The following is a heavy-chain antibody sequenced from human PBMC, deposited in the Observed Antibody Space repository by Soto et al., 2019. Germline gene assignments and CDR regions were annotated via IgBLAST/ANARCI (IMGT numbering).Heavy chain of an antibody. Sequence: QVQLVESGGGVVQSGRSLRLSCSASGFTFSSYAMHWVRQTPGKGLEWVALISYDGANKTCADSVKGRFTVSRDNSKNTLSLQMSTLKYEDTAVYYFARDPDSKGWYECDYWGQGTLVTVSS. CDR3: ARDPDSKGWYECDY. CDR2: ISYDGANK. V-gene: IGHV3-30*04. D-gene: IGHD6-19*01. J-gene: IGHJ4*02. CDR1: GFTFSSYA.